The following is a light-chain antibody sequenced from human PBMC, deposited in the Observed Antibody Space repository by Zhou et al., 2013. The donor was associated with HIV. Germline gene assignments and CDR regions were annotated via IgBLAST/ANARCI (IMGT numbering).Light chain of an antibody. V-gene: IGKV3-20*01. CDR3: QQYDTWPS. Sequence: EIVMTQSPGTLSLSPGERASLSCRASQSVSSSYLAWYQQKPGQAPRLLIYGASSRATGVPARFSGSGSGRDFTLTISGLQPEDFALYYCQQYDTWPSFGQGTKLQIK. CDR2: GAS. J-gene: IGKJ2*01. CDR1: QSVSSSY.